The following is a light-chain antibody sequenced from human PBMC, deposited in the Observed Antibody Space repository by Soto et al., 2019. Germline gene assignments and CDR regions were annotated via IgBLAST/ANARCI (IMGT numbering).Light chain of an antibody. J-gene: IGLJ1*01. V-gene: IGLV2-23*02. CDR3: SSYAGSISPYV. CDR1: SSDVGSYNL. Sequence: QSALTQPASVSGSPGQSITLSCTGTSSDVGSYNLVSWYQQHPGKAPKLIIYEVTKRPSGVSNRFSGSKSGNTASLTISGLQAEDKADYYCSSYAGSISPYVFGYGTKVTAL. CDR2: EVT.